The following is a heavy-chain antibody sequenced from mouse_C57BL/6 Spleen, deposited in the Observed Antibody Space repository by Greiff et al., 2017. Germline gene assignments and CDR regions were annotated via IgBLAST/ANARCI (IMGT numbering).Heavy chain of an antibody. CDR1: GYAFTNYL. D-gene: IGHD2-1*01. J-gene: IGHJ3*01. CDR3: ARGIYYGNLWFAY. V-gene: IGHV1-54*01. Sequence: QVQLKQSGAELVRPGTSVKVSCKASGYAFTNYLIEWVKQRPGQGLEWIGVINPGSGGTNYNEKFKGKATLTADKSSSTAYMQLSSLTSEDSAVYFCARGIYYGNLWFAYWGQGTLVTVSA. CDR2: INPGSGGT.